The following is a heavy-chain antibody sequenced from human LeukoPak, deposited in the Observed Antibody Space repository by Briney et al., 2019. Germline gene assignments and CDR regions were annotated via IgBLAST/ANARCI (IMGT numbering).Heavy chain of an antibody. CDR3: ARAKKSSTSLGLVFDY. J-gene: IGHJ4*02. CDR1: GFTFGDYY. Sequence: PGGSLRLSCAASGFTFGDYYMSWIRQAPGKGLEWVSYISSSSSYTNYADSVKGRFTISRDNAKNSLYLQMNSLRAEDTAVYYCARAKKSSTSLGLVFDYWGQGTLVTVSS. D-gene: IGHD2-2*01. CDR2: ISSSSSYT. V-gene: IGHV3-11*06.